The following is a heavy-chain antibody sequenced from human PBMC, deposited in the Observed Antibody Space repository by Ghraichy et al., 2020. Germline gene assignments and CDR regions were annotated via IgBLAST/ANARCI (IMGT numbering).Heavy chain of an antibody. D-gene: IGHD2-8*01. CDR3: ARGGVPDAYDI. Sequence: LSLTCAVYGVSVRGHYWTWIRQPPGKGLQWIGEINDSGNTNYMPSLESRVTISVDTSKNQFSLRLTSLTAADTAVYYCARGGVPDAYDIWGKGTMVTVS. CDR2: INDSGNT. V-gene: IGHV4-34*01. CDR1: GVSVRGHY. J-gene: IGHJ3*02.